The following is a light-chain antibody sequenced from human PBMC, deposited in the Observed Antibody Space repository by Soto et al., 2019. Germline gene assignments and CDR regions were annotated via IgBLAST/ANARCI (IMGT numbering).Light chain of an antibody. V-gene: IGKV4-1*01. CDR2: LAS. CDR3: QQDYSPWT. CDR1: QSVLYSYNNNNY. Sequence: DIVMTQSPDALAVSLGERAIINGKTSQSVLYSYNNNNYLAWYQQKSGQPPKLIIYLASTRESGFPDRFSGSGSGTDFTLTISSLPAEDVAVYSCQQDYSPWTFGQWTKVDIK. J-gene: IGKJ1*01.